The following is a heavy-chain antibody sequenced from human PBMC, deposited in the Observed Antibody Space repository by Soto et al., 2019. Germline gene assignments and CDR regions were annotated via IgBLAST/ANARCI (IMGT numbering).Heavy chain of an antibody. J-gene: IGHJ6*03. CDR2: INPNGGGT. V-gene: IGHV1-2*04. CDR1: GDSFNDYY. D-gene: IGHD5-12*01. CDR3: ARESGGATATLDYYYFYMDV. Sequence: QVQLVQSGAEVRKPGASVTVSCRSSGDSFNDYYIHWVRQAPGQGFEWMGWINPNGGGTKYAQKFQGWVSMTRDTSIRTVYMQLSRLRSDDTAVYYWARESGGATATLDYYYFYMDVWGTGTTVTVSS.